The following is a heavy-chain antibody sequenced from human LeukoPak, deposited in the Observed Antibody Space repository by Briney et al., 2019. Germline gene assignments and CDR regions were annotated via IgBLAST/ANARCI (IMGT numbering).Heavy chain of an antibody. V-gene: IGHV3-7*01. CDR1: GFTFSSYW. J-gene: IGHJ4*02. CDR3: ARRSSSWYVALDY. D-gene: IGHD6-13*01. CDR2: IKQDGSEK. Sequence: GGSLRLSCAASGFTFSSYWMSWVRQAPGKGLEWVANIKQDGSEKYYVDSVKGRFTISRDNAKNSLYLQMNSLRAEDTAVYYCARRSSSWYVALDYWGQGTLVTVSS.